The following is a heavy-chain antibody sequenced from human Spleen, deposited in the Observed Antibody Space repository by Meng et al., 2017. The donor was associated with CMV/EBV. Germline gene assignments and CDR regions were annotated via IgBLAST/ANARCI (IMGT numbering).Heavy chain of an antibody. V-gene: IGHV5-51*01. CDR3: ARNGADEDYWFDP. CDR1: GYTFSDYW. J-gene: IGHJ5*02. Sequence: GCGYTFSDYWIGWVRQMPGKGLEWMGIIYPGDSDVRYSPSFQGQVYISADESISTAYLQWYSLKASDTAIYYCARNGADEDYWFDPWGQGTLVTVSS. CDR2: IYPGDSDV. D-gene: IGHD4-17*01.